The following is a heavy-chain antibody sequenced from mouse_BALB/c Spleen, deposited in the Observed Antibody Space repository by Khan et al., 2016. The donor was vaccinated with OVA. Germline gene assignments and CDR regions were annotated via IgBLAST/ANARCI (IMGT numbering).Heavy chain of an antibody. CDR1: GFTFSTYG. V-gene: IGHV5-6*01. CDR2: ISTGGTYT. Sequence: EVQRVESGGDLVKPGGSLKLSCAASGFTFSTYGMSWVRQTPEKRLEWVATISTGGTYTYYPDSVKGRFTISRDNAKNTLYLQLSILKSEDTAIYYCSRLAYYYNSEGFAYWGQGTLVTVSA. CDR3: SRLAYYYNSEGFAY. D-gene: IGHD1-1*01. J-gene: IGHJ3*01.